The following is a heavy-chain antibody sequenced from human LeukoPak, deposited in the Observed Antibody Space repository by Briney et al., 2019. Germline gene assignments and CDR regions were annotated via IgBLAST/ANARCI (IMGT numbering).Heavy chain of an antibody. CDR3: ATGDYGDYLGWFDP. CDR1: GYTFTGYY. D-gene: IGHD4-17*01. V-gene: IGHV1-2*02. J-gene: IGHJ5*02. CDR2: INPNSGGT. Sequence: ASVKVSCKASGYTFTGYYMHWVRQAPGQGLEWMGWINPNSGGTNYAQKFQGRVTMTRDTSISTAYMELSRLRSDDTAVYYCATGDYGDYLGWFDPWRQGTLVTVSS.